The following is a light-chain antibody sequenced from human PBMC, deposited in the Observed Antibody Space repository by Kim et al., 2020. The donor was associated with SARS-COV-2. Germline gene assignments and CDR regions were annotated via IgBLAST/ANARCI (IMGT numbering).Light chain of an antibody. CDR1: NIGSKS. Sequence: APGKTARITCGGNNIGSKSVLWYQQKPGQAPVLVIYYDSDRPSGIPERFSGSNSGNTATLTISRVEAGDEADYYCQVWDSSSDHLVFGTGAKVTVL. CDR3: QVWDSSSDHLV. V-gene: IGLV3-21*04. CDR2: YDS. J-gene: IGLJ1*01.